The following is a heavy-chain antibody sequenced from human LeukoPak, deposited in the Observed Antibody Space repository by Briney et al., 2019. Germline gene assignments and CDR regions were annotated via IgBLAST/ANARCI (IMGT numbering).Heavy chain of an antibody. D-gene: IGHD6-19*01. CDR3: ARVGSMVAGTVDY. J-gene: IGHJ4*02. CDR2: ISRSSSYI. Sequence: GGSLRLSCAASGFTFSTYTMNWVRQAPGKGLEWVSSISRSSSYIYYADSLKGRITISRDNAKNSLYLQMNSLRAEDTAVYYCARVGSMVAGTVDYWGQGTLVTVSS. CDR1: GFTFSTYT. V-gene: IGHV3-21*01.